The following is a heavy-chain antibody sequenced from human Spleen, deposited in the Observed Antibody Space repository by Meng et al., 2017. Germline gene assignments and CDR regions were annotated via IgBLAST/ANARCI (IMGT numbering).Heavy chain of an antibody. CDR2: IHPSGNA. CDR3: VKHSSDWSLDY. D-gene: IGHD6-19*01. CDR1: GYTYTHYQ. J-gene: IGHJ4*02. Sequence: QVQLVQSGAEVKKPGASVKVSCKASGYTYTHYQMDWVRQAPGQGLEWMGWIHPSGNANYAQKFQGRVTMTTDTSTTTAYMELRSLRSDDSALYYCVKHSSDWSLDYWSQGTLVTVSS. V-gene: IGHV1-18*01.